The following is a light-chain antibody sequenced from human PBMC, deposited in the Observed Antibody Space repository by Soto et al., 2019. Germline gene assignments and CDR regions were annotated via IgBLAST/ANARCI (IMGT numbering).Light chain of an antibody. V-gene: IGKV3-20*01. Sequence: EFVLTQSPGTLSLSPGERATLSYSASHCVSSNLGWYQQKPGQAPRLLIYGASSRATGIPDRFSGSGSGTDFTLTISRLEAEDFALYYCQQYGSSPLTFGGGTKVDI. CDR1: HCVSSN. J-gene: IGKJ4*01. CDR3: QQYGSSPLT. CDR2: GAS.